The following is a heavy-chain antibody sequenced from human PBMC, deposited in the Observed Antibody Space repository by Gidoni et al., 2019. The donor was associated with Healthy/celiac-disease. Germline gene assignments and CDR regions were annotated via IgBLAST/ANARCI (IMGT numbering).Heavy chain of an antibody. CDR3: ASLDSGYSYGYFDY. Sequence: EVQLVESGGGLVQPGGSLRLSCAASGFTVSSNYMSWVRQAPGKGLEWVSVIYSGGSTYYADSVKGRFTISRDNSKNTLYLQMNSLRAEDTAVYYCASLDSGYSYGYFDYWGQGTLVTVSS. J-gene: IGHJ4*02. CDR2: IYSGGST. V-gene: IGHV3-66*01. CDR1: GFTVSSNY. D-gene: IGHD5-18*01.